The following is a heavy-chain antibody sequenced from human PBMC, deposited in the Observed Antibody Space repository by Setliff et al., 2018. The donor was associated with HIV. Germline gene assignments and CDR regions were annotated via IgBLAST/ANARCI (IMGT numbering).Heavy chain of an antibody. J-gene: IGHJ4*02. V-gene: IGHV3-7*03. CDR2: IKQDGSEQ. D-gene: IGHD4-17*01. Sequence: GGSLRLSCAASGFTFSNYWMSWVRQAPGKGLEWVANIKQDGSEQFYVDSVKGRFTISRGNSKNTLYLQMSSLKTEDTAVYYCITDPGDYPDYWGQGTLVTAPQ. CDR1: GFTFSNYW. CDR3: ITDPGDYPDY.